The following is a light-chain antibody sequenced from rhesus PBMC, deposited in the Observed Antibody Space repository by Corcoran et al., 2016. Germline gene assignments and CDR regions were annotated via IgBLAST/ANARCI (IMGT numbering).Light chain of an antibody. CDR1: QNIYGN. Sequence: DIQMTQSPSALSASVGDRVTISCRASQNIYGNLAWYQQKPGKAPKFLIYAASSLQTGIPSRFSGSGSGTDFTLTISSLQPEYSAAYYCQHYYDSPLTFGGGTKVELK. CDR3: QHYYDSPLT. V-gene: IGKV1S8*01. J-gene: IGKJ4*01. CDR2: AAS.